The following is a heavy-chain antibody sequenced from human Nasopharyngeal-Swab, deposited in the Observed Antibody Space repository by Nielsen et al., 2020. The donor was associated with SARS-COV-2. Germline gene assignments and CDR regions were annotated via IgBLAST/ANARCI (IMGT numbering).Heavy chain of an antibody. CDR3: ARTMGGYYDSSGYTLEWFDY. CDR2: IYSGGST. V-gene: IGHV3-53*01. D-gene: IGHD3-22*01. CDR1: GFTVSSNY. J-gene: IGHJ4*02. Sequence: GESLKISCAASGFTVSSNYMSWVRQAPGKGLEWVSVIYSGGSTYYADSVKGRFTISRDNSKNTLYPQMNSLRAEDTAVYYCARTMGGYYDSSGYTLEWFDYWGQGTLVTVSS.